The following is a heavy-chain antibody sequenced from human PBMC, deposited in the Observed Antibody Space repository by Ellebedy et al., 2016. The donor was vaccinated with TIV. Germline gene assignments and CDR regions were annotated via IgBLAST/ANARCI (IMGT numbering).Heavy chain of an antibody. CDR1: GFTFSSYA. Sequence: GGSLRLSXAASGFTFSSYAMHWVRQAPGKGLEWVAVISYDGSNKYYADSVKGRFTISRDNSKNTLYLQMNSLRAEDTAVYYCARDRFRFGTIPGRWGQGTLVTVSS. CDR3: ARDRFRFGTIPGR. V-gene: IGHV3-30-3*01. CDR2: ISYDGSNK. D-gene: IGHD3-3*01. J-gene: IGHJ4*02.